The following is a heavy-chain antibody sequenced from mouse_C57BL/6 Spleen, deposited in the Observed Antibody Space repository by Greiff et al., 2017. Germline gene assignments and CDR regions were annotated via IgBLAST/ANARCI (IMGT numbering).Heavy chain of an antibody. CDR3: ARRVYYGSNYAMDY. CDR2: IYPSDSYT. Sequence: VQLQQPGAELVRPGTSVKLSCKASGYTFTSYWMHWVKQRPGQGLEWIGVIYPSDSYTNYNQKFKGKATLTVDTSSSTAYMQLRSLTSEDSAVYYCARRVYYGSNYAMDYWGQGTSVTVSS. V-gene: IGHV1-59*01. CDR1: GYTFTSYW. D-gene: IGHD1-1*01. J-gene: IGHJ4*01.